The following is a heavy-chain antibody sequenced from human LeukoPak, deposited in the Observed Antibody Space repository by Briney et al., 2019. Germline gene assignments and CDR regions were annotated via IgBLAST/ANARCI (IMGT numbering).Heavy chain of an antibody. CDR3: ARDRSYCSGGSCYPIQSHIFDY. V-gene: IGHV3-30*04. Sequence: PGRSLRLSCAASRFTFSSYAMHWVRQAPGKGLEWVAVISYDGSNKYYADSVKGRFTISRDNSKNTLYLQMNSLRAEDTAVYYCARDRSYCSGGSCYPIQSHIFDYWGQGTLVTVSS. CDR1: RFTFSSYA. J-gene: IGHJ4*02. D-gene: IGHD2-15*01. CDR2: ISYDGSNK.